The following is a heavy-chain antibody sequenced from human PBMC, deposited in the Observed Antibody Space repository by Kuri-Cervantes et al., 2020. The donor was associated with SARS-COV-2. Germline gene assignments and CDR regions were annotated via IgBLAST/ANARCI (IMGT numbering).Heavy chain of an antibody. V-gene: IGHV4-4*07. CDR2: VHTSGST. Sequence: SETLSLTCTVSGGSISGYYWNWIRQPAGKGLEWIGRVHTSGSTNYNPSLKSRVTMSVDTSRNQLSLKVSSVTAADTAVYYCARGRSLVGDYYFDYWGPGTPVTVSS. D-gene: IGHD2-21*01. J-gene: IGHJ4*02. CDR1: GGSISGYY. CDR3: ARGRSLVGDYYFDY.